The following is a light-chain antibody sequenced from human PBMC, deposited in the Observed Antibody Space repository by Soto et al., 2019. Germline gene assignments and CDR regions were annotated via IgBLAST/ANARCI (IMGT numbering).Light chain of an antibody. CDR2: GTN. J-gene: IGLJ2*01. CDR3: EAWDDYLNGVV. V-gene: IGLV1-44*01. CDR1: SSNIDIYA. Sequence: QTVLTQPPAASVSPGQRVSIPCAGGSSNIDIYAVSWYQQLTCTGARLLIHGTNPRPTGDPARYLGSKSRTAASPALCGLQSEDEPDYFCEAWDDYLNGVVFGGGTKVTVL.